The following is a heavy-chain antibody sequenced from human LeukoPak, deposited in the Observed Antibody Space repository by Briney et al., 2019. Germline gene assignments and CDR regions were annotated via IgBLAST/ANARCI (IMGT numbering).Heavy chain of an antibody. CDR1: GFTFSSYS. J-gene: IGHJ5*02. CDR3: ARDLDPDIVVVPAAITGFDP. CDR2: ISSSSSYI. V-gene: IGHV3-21*01. Sequence: SGGSLRLSCAASGFTFSSYSMNWVRQAPGKGLEWVSSISSSSSYIYYADSVKGRFTISRDNAKNSLYLQMNSLRAEDTAVYYCARDLDPDIVVVPAAITGFDPWGQGTLVTVSS. D-gene: IGHD2-2*01.